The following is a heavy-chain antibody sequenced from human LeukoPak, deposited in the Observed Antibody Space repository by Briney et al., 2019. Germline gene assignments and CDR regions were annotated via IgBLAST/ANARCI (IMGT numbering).Heavy chain of an antibody. J-gene: IGHJ4*02. Sequence: PGGTLRLSCAASGFTFSSYGMSWVRQAPGKGLEWVSSISGSGVSIYYADSVKGRFTISRDNSKNTLYLQMNSLRADDTAIYYCARDERLLSFLKWGQGTLVTVSS. CDR2: ISGSGVSI. D-gene: IGHD3-3*01. CDR1: GFTFSSYG. V-gene: IGHV3-23*01. CDR3: ARDERLLSFLK.